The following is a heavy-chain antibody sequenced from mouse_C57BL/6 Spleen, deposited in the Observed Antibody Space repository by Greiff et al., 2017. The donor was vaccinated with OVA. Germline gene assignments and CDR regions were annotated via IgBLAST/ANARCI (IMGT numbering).Heavy chain of an antibody. CDR3: AREGACSLYAMDY. CDR1: GYAFSSSW. D-gene: IGHD6-1*01. Sequence: QVQLQQSGPELVKPGASVKIFCKASGYAFSSSWMNWVKQRPGKGLAWIGRIYPGDGDTNYNGPFKGKAKLTADKSSSTAYMQLSSLAAEDSAVYFGAREGACSLYAMDYWGQGTSVTVSS. J-gene: IGHJ4*01. CDR2: IYPGDGDT. V-gene: IGHV1-82*01.